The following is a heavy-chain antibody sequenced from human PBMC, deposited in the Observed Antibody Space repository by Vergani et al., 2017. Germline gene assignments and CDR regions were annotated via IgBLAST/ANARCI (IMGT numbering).Heavy chain of an antibody. J-gene: IGHJ4*02. Sequence: VQLVESGGGLVKPGGSLRLSCAASGFTFSDYYMSWLRQAPGKGLEWVSYISSSSSSTNNADSVKGRFTISRANAKNSLYLQMNSLRAEATAVYYCASLSSSSSWPSHFDYWGQGTLVTVSS. CDR2: ISSSSSST. CDR3: ASLSSSSSWPSHFDY. D-gene: IGHD6-13*01. V-gene: IGHV3-11*06. CDR1: GFTFSDYY.